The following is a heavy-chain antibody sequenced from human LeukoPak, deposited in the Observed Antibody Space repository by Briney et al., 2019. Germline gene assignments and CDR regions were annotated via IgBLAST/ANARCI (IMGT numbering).Heavy chain of an antibody. J-gene: IGHJ5*02. CDR1: GGSFSGYY. V-gene: IGHV4-34*01. D-gene: IGHD5-18*01. CDR2: INHSGST. Sequence: SETLSLTCAVYGGSFSGYYWSWIRQPPGKGLEWIGEINHSGSTNYNPSLKSRVTISVDTSKNQFSLKLSSVTAADTAVYYCARHVDTTNWFDPWGQGTLVTVSS. CDR3: ARHVDTTNWFDP.